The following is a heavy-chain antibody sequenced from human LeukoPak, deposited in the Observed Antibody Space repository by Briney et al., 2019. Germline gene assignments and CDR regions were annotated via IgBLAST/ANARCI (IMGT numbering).Heavy chain of an antibody. CDR1: GFTFNNYA. D-gene: IGHD1-26*01. CDR2: VSGSGVST. J-gene: IGHJ3*01. Sequence: GGSLRLSCAASGFTFNNYAMNWVRQAPGKGLEWVSAVSGSGVSTYYADSVKGRFTISRDNSKNTLYLQVSSLRAEDTAIYYCAKHTTTGSHSYPFDVWGQGTMVTVSS. CDR3: AKHTTTGSHSYPFDV. V-gene: IGHV3-23*01.